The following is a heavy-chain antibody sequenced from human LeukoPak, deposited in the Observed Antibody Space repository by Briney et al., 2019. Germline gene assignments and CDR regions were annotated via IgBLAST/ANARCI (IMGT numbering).Heavy chain of an antibody. Sequence: GGSLRLSCAASGFTFSSYWMSWVRQAPGKGLEWVANIKQDGSEKYYVDSVKGRFTISRDNAKNSLYLQMNTLRAEDTAVYYCARVPGSYYYGTSRYFDYWGQGTLVTVSS. CDR3: ARVPGSYYYGTSRYFDY. D-gene: IGHD3-10*01. V-gene: IGHV3-7*01. J-gene: IGHJ4*02. CDR1: GFTFSSYW. CDR2: IKQDGSEK.